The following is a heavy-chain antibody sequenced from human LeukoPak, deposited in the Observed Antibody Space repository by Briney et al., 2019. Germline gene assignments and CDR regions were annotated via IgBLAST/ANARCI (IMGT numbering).Heavy chain of an antibody. CDR1: GGSITSDSHY. CDR3: ARLSDTRRGLAFGV. V-gene: IGHV4-39*01. CDR2: IDYNGS. J-gene: IGHJ3*01. Sequence: SETLSLTCTVSGGSITSDSHYWAWIRQPPEKGLEWIGHIDYNGSFYNPSLKSRITISVDASKKQFSLRLRSMSPADTAVYFCARLSDTRRGLAFGVWAKGHWSPSLQ. D-gene: IGHD3-22*01.